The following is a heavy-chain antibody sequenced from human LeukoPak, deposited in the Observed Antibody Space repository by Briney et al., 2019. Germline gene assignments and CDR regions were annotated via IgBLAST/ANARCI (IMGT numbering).Heavy chain of an antibody. CDR3: ASGRSAGATTSADY. J-gene: IGHJ4*02. D-gene: IGHD1-26*01. V-gene: IGHV3-21*01. Sequence: GGSLRLSCAASGFTFSSYSMNWVRQAPGKGLEWVSSISSSYSYIYYADSVKGRFTIPRDNAKNSLYLQMNSLRAEDTAVYYCASGRSAGATTSADYWGQGTLVTVSS. CDR2: ISSSYSYI. CDR1: GFTFSSYS.